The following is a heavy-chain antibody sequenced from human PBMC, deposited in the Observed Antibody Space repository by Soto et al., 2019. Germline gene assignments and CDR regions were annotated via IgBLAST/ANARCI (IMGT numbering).Heavy chain of an antibody. Sequence: AGSLRLSCAASGFTFSSYGMHWVRQAPGKGLEWVAVISYHGSNKDYGDSVRGRFTISRDNSKNTLYLQMNSLRGEDTAVYYCAKDRQLGSSLYYFDYWGQGTLVTVSS. CDR1: GFTFSSYG. V-gene: IGHV3-30*18. D-gene: IGHD5-18*01. CDR2: ISYHGSNK. J-gene: IGHJ4*02. CDR3: AKDRQLGSSLYYFDY.